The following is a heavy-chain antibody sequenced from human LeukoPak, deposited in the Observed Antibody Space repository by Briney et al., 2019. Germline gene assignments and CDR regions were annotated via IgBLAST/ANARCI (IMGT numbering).Heavy chain of an antibody. V-gene: IGHV4-39*01. Sequence: SETLSLTCTVSGGSISSSSYYWGWIRQPPGKGLEWIGSIYYSGSTYYNPSLKSRVTISVDTSKNQFSLKLSSVTAADTAVYYCARRYYYYMDVWGKGTTVTVSS. CDR2: IYYSGST. J-gene: IGHJ6*03. CDR3: ARRYYYYMDV. CDR1: GGSISSSSYY.